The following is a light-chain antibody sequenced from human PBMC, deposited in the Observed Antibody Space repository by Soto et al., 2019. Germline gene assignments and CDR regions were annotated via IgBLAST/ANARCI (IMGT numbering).Light chain of an antibody. J-gene: IGKJ2*01. CDR3: QQYGSAPYT. Sequence: EIVLTQSPGTLSLSPGERATLSCRASQSVSSSYLAWYQQKPGQAPRLLIYAASRRATDIPDRFSGSGSGTDFTLTIRRLEPEDLAVYYCQQYGSAPYTFGQGTKLEIK. CDR1: QSVSSSY. V-gene: IGKV3-20*01. CDR2: AAS.